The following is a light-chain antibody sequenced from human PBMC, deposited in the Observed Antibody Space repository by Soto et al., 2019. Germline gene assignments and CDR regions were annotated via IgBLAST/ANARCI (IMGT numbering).Light chain of an antibody. J-gene: IGKJ1*01. CDR1: QDISNS. V-gene: IGKV1-27*01. Sequence: DIQMTQSPSSLSASVGDRVTITCRASQDISNSLAWYQQKAGKVPKLLIYAASTLQSGVPSRCSGSGSGTDLTLTISSLQPEDVATYFCQKYNSAPWTFGQGTKVEIK. CDR3: QKYNSAPWT. CDR2: AAS.